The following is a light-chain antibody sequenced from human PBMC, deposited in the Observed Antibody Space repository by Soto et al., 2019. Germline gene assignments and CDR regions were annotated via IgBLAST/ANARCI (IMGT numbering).Light chain of an antibody. CDR3: QQGGSWPLT. V-gene: IGKV3-11*01. Sequence: EIVLPQSPATLSLSPGERATLSCRASQSVSSFLVWYQQKPGQAPRLLISDSSNRATGIPARFSGSGSGTDFTLTISSLEPEDFALYDCQQGGSWPLTFGGGTKVEIK. J-gene: IGKJ4*01. CDR2: DSS. CDR1: QSVSSF.